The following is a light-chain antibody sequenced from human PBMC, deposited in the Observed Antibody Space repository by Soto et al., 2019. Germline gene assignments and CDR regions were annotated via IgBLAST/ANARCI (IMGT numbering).Light chain of an antibody. CDR3: QQLNSFPIP. Sequence: IQLTQSPSSLSASVGDRVAISCRASQGIANFLAWYQQKPGKAPKLLIYAASTLQSGVPSRFSGSGSGTDFTLTISSLQPEDFSTYYCQQLNSFPIPFGPGTKVDIK. CDR2: AAS. J-gene: IGKJ3*01. CDR1: QGIANF. V-gene: IGKV1-9*01.